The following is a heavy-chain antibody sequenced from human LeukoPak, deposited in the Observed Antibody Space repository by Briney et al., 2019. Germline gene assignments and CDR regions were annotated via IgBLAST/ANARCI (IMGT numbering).Heavy chain of an antibody. D-gene: IGHD3-3*01. CDR3: ARLSDFWSGYYTFDY. J-gene: IGHJ4*02. CDR2: IYYSGST. CDR1: GGSISSGGYY. V-gene: IGHV4-31*03. Sequence: PSQTLSLTCTVSGGSISSGGYYWSWIRQHPGKGLEWIGYIYYSGSTYYNPSLKSRVTISVDTSKNQFSLKLSSVTAADTAVYYCARLSDFWSGYYTFDYWGREPWSPSPQ.